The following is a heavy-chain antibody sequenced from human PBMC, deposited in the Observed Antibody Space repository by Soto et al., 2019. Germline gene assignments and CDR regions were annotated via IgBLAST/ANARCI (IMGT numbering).Heavy chain of an antibody. V-gene: IGHV3-23*01. CDR3: AKDDSYYYLDV. J-gene: IGHJ6*03. Sequence: GGSLRLSCAASGFTFSSYAMSWVRQAPGKGLEWVSAISNRGDSTYYADSVKGRFSISRDNSKNTLYLQMNSLRAEDTAVYYCAKDDSYYYLDVWGKGTTVTVSS. CDR1: GFTFSSYA. CDR2: ISNRGDST.